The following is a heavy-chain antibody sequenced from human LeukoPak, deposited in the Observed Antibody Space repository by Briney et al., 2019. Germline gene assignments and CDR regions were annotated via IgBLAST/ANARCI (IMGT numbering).Heavy chain of an antibody. CDR2: IGGSGYFT. V-gene: IGHV3-23*01. J-gene: IGHJ4*02. D-gene: IGHD3-3*01. Sequence: QPGGSLRLSCAASGFTFSSYAMSWVRQAPGKGLECVASIGGSGYFTYYADSVEGRFTISRDKSKNRLYLQMNSLRAEDTAVYYCAKDKEGTILQPSYYFEYWGQGSLVTVSS. CDR1: GFTFSSYA. CDR3: AKDKEGTILQPSYYFEY.